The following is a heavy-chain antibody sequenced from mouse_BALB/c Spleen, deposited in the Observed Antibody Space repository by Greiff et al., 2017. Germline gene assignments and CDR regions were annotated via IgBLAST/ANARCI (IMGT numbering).Heavy chain of an antibody. CDR2: ISYDGSN. CDR1: GYSITSGYY. V-gene: IGHV3-6*02. D-gene: IGHD3-2*01. Sequence: DVKLVESGPGLVKPSQSLSLTCSVTGYSITSGYYWNWIRQFPGNKLEWMGYISYDGSNNYNPSLKNRISITRDTSKNQFFLKLNSVTTEDTATYYCAKTARETAFFAYWGQGTLVTVSA. J-gene: IGHJ3*01. CDR3: AKTARETAFFAY.